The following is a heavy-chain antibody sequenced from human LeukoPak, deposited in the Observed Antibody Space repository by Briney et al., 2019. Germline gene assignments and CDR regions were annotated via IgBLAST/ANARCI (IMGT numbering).Heavy chain of an antibody. D-gene: IGHD5-12*01. J-gene: IGHJ4*02. CDR1: AFTFSDYY. V-gene: IGHV3-11*01. Sequence: PGGSLRLSCAASAFTFSDYYMSWIREAPGRGMEWLSYISPSGSTIYEADSMKGRFTISRDNARNSLFLQMNSLRAEDTAVYYCAREKKRGYSGYDYWGQGTLVTVSS. CDR3: AREKKRGYSGYDY. CDR2: ISPSGSTI.